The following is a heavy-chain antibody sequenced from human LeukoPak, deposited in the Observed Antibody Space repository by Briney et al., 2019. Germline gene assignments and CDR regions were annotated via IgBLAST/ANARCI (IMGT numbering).Heavy chain of an antibody. V-gene: IGHV3-23*01. J-gene: IGHJ4*02. CDR2: ISGSGGST. Sequence: GGWLRLSWAASGFTFSSYSVSWVRGAPGKGLEWVSAISGSGGSTYYADSVKGRFTIYRDNSKNTLYLQMNSLRAEDTALYYCAKAWEYWGQGTLVTVSS. D-gene: IGHD1-26*01. CDR1: GFTFSSYS. CDR3: AKAWEY.